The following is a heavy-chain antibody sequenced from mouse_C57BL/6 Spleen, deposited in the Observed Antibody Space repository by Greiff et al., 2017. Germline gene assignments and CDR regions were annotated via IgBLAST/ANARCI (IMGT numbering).Heavy chain of an antibody. D-gene: IGHD2-4*01. Sequence: EVKLVEPGGGLVKPGGSLKLSCAASGFTFSDYGMHWVRQAPEQGLEWVAYISSGSSTIYSADTVKGRFTISRDSAKNPLFLQMTSLRSEDTAMYDCAREGDYDGGYYFDYWGQGTTLTVSS. V-gene: IGHV5-17*01. CDR2: ISSGSSTI. CDR3: AREGDYDGGYYFDY. CDR1: GFTFSDYG. J-gene: IGHJ2*01.